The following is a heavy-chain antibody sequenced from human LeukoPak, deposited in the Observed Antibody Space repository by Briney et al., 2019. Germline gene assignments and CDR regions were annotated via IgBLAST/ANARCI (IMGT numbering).Heavy chain of an antibody. D-gene: IGHD2/OR15-2a*01. CDR3: ARVGSPTRPFAYFDY. CDR2: INSDGSST. V-gene: IGHV3-74*01. CDR1: GFTFSSYW. Sequence: GGSLRLSCAASGFTFSSYWMHWVRQAPGKGLVWVSRINSDGSSTSYADSVKGRFTTSRDNAKNTLYLQMNSLRAEDTAVYYCARVGSPTRPFAYFDYWGQGTLVTVSS. J-gene: IGHJ4*02.